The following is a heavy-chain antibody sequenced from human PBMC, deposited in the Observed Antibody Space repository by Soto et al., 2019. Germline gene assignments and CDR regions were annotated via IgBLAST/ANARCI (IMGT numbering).Heavy chain of an antibody. Sequence: ESGGGVVQPGRSLRLSCAASGFTFSSYAMHWVRQAPGKGLEWVAVISYDGSNKYYADSVKGRFTISRDNSKNTLYLQMNSLRAEDTAVYYCARAYCGGDCYSGYDYWGQGTLVTVSS. CDR1: GFTFSSYA. D-gene: IGHD2-21*02. J-gene: IGHJ4*02. CDR3: ARAYCGGDCYSGYDY. V-gene: IGHV3-30-3*01. CDR2: ISYDGSNK.